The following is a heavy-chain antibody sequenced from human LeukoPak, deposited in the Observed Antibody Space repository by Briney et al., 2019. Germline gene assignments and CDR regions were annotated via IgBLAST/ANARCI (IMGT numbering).Heavy chain of an antibody. CDR3: ARVDSRYYYYGMDV. CDR1: GFTFSSYG. CDR2: IWYDGSNK. D-gene: IGHD3/OR15-3a*01. J-gene: IGHJ6*02. Sequence: PGGSLRLSCAASGFTFSSYGMHWVRQAPGRGREWVAVIWYDGSNKYYADSVKGRFTISRDNSKNTLYLQMNSLRAEDTAVYYCARVDSRYYYYGMDVWGQGTTVTVSS. V-gene: IGHV3-33*01.